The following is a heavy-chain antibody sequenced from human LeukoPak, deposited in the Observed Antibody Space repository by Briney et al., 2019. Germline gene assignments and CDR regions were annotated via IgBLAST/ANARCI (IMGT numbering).Heavy chain of an antibody. CDR3: AKWAGVYDYDSSGYLSGFDY. V-gene: IGHV3-66*01. D-gene: IGHD3-22*01. Sequence: GGSLRLSCAASEFSVGSNYMTWVRQAPGKGLEWVSLIYSGGSTYYADSVKGRFTISRDNSKNTLYLQMNSLRAEDTAVYYCAKWAGVYDYDSSGYLSGFDYWGQGTLVTVSS. CDR2: IYSGGST. CDR1: EFSVGSNY. J-gene: IGHJ4*02.